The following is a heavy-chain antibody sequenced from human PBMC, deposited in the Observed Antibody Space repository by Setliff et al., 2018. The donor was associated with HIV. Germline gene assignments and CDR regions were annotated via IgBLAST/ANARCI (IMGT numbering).Heavy chain of an antibody. CDR3: ARALPGIQGYYMDV. V-gene: IGHV3-49*04. CDR1: GFTFGDYA. Sequence: GGSLRLSCAASGFTFGDYAMSWVRQAPGKGLEWVGVIRRKAYGGTTEYAASVKGRFTISRDDSKRIAYLQMISLQTEDTAVYYCARALPGIQGYYMDVWGKGTTVTVSS. CDR2: IRRKAYGGTT. D-gene: IGHD5-18*01. J-gene: IGHJ6*03.